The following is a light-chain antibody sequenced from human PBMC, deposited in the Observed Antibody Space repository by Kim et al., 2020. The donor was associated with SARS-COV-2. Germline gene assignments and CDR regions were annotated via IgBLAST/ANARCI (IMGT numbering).Light chain of an antibody. J-gene: IGLJ1*01. V-gene: IGLV1-40*01. CDR2: GNN. CDR3: QSYDSSLSAYV. Sequence: QRVTLSCTGSSSNIGAGYDVHWYQQLPGAAPKLLIYGNNHRPSGVPDRLSASKSGTSASLAITVLQAEDEADYYCQSYDSSLSAYVFGTGTKVTVL. CDR1: SSNIGAGYD.